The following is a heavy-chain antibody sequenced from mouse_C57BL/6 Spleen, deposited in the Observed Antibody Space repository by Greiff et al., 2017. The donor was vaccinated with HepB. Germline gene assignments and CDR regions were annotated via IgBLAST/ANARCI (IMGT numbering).Heavy chain of an antibody. CDR3: ARNDYAYYYAMDY. CDR2: ISSGSSTI. D-gene: IGHD2-4*01. J-gene: IGHJ4*01. CDR1: GFTFSDYG. V-gene: IGHV5-17*01. Sequence: DVQLQESGGGLVKPGGSLKLSCAASGFTFSDYGMHWVRQAPEKGLEWVAYISSGSSTIYYADTVKGRFTISRDNAKNTLFLQMTRLRSEDTAMYYCARNDYAYYYAMDYWGQGTSVTVSS.